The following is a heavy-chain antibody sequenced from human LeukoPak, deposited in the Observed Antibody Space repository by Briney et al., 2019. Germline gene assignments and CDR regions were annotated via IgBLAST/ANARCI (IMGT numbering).Heavy chain of an antibody. CDR2: MNPDSTNT. Sequence: ASVKVSCKASGYTFASYDINWVRQAPGQGLEWMGWMNPDSTNTGYAQKFQGRVTMTRGTSMSTAYMELSSLTSEDTAVYYCARVPSLGYCSGGSCYRFDHWGQGTLVAVSS. CDR1: GYTFASYD. J-gene: IGHJ4*02. D-gene: IGHD2-15*01. CDR3: ARVPSLGYCSGGSCYRFDH. V-gene: IGHV1-8*01.